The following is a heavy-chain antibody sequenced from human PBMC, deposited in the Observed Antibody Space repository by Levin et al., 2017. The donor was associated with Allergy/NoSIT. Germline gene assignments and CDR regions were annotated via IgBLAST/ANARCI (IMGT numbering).Heavy chain of an antibody. V-gene: IGHV3-21*01. CDR2: ISDNSGYI. Sequence: GGSLRLSCAASGFTFSRYSMTWVRQAPGKGLEWVSSISDNSGYIYYADSVKGRFTISRDNAKNSLYLQMNRLRADDTAVYYCAKEKSAEVDYWGQGTLVTVSS. CDR1: GFTFSRYS. J-gene: IGHJ4*02. CDR3: AKEKSAEVDY.